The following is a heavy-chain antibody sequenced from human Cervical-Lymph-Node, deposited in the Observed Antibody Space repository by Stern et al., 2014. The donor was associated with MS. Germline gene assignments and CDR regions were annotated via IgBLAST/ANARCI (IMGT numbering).Heavy chain of an antibody. D-gene: IGHD4-23*01. Sequence: QVQLMQSGAEVKKPGASVKVSCKASGYTFTHYGIIWVRQAPGQGLEWMGWIGAHNGKTNYAQRLQGRVTMTTDTSTSTAYMELRSLRSDDTAVYYCARYGSNPLFGSAEFWGQGTLVTVSS. CDR3: ARYGSNPLFGSAEF. V-gene: IGHV1-18*01. J-gene: IGHJ4*02. CDR2: IGAHNGKT. CDR1: GYTFTHYG.